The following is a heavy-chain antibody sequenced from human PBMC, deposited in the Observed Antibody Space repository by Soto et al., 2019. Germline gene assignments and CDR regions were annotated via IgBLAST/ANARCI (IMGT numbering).Heavy chain of an antibody. Sequence: GGSLRLSCAASGFTFSSYSMNWVRQAPGKGLEWVSSISSSSSYIYYADSVKGRFTISRDNAKNSLYLQMNSLRAGDTAVYYCAADILTGYYCLVYWGQGTLVTVSS. J-gene: IGHJ4*02. CDR2: ISSSSSYI. CDR3: AADILTGYYCLVY. CDR1: GFTFSSYS. V-gene: IGHV3-21*01. D-gene: IGHD3-9*01.